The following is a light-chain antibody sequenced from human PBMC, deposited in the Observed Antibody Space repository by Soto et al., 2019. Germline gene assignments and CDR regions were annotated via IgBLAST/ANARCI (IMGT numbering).Light chain of an antibody. CDR1: QSISSY. CDR3: QQSYSTHTWT. Sequence: DIQMTQSPSSLSASVGDRVTITCRASQSISSYLNWYQQKPGKATNLMIYAASSLQSGVPSRFSGSGSGTDFTLTISSLQPEDFANYYCQQSYSTHTWTFGQGTKVDIK. J-gene: IGKJ1*01. CDR2: AAS. V-gene: IGKV1-39*01.